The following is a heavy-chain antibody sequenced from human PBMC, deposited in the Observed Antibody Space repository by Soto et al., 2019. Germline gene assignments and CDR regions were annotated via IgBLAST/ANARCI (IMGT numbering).Heavy chain of an antibody. CDR2: ISVGGDTT. D-gene: IGHD4-4*01. J-gene: IGHJ4*02. V-gene: IGHV3-23*01. CDR3: AKDPTTVTRGFFDC. Sequence: GGSLRLSCVASGFTFSSYAMTWVRQAPGKGLEWVSAISVGGDTTFYADSVKGRFTISRDNPKNTLFLQMNSLRAEDTAAYYCAKDPTTVTRGFFDCWGQGTQVTVSS. CDR1: GFTFSSYA.